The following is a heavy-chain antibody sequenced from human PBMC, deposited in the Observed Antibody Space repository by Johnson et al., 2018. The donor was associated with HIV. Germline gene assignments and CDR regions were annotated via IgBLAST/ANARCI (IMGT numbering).Heavy chain of an antibody. Sequence: QVQLVESGGGVVQPGGSLRLSCAASGFTFSSFGMHCVRQAPGKGLEWVAFIRYDENNKYYADSVKGRFTISRDNSKNTLYLQMNSLRAEDTAVYYCAKDQAPEKKYSPGAFDIWGQGTMVTVSS. V-gene: IGHV3-30*02. CDR3: AKDQAPEKKYSPGAFDI. CDR1: GFTFSSFG. D-gene: IGHD2-21*01. J-gene: IGHJ3*02. CDR2: IRYDENNK.